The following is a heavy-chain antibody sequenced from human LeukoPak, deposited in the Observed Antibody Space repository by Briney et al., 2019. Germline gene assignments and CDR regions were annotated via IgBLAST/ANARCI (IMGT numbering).Heavy chain of an antibody. CDR3: ARAEGDYGGNSDFDL. Sequence: ASVKVSCKASGYSFTGYYMHWVRQAPGQGLEWMGWIKSNSGGTNYAQKFQGRVTMTRDTSISTAYMELSRLRSDDTAVYYCARAEGDYGGNSDFDLWDRGTLVTVSS. CDR2: IKSNSGGT. D-gene: IGHD4-23*01. V-gene: IGHV1-2*02. CDR1: GYSFTGYY. J-gene: IGHJ2*01.